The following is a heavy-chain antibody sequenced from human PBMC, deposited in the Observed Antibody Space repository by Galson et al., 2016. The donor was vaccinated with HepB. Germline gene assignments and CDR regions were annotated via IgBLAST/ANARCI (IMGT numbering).Heavy chain of an antibody. CDR2: ISYDGRDK. Sequence: SLRLSCAASGFTFSTYAMHWVRQAPGEGLEWVAVISYDGRDKNYADSVKGRFTITRDNSENTLYLHMNSLRADDTALYYCVRDDLGSVDYWGQGTLVTVSS. CDR3: VRDDLGSVDY. J-gene: IGHJ4*02. D-gene: IGHD3-10*02. V-gene: IGHV3-30*04. CDR1: GFTFSTYA.